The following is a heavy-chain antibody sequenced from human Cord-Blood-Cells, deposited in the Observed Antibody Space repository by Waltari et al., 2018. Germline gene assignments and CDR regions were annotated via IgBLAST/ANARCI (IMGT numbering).Heavy chain of an antibody. CDR1: GYPFTSYA. CDR3: ARCRDVDTAIPFDY. J-gene: IGHJ4*02. V-gene: IGHV1-3*01. CDR2: INAGNGNT. D-gene: IGHD5-18*01. Sequence: QVQLVQSGAEVKKPGASVKVSCKASGYPFTSYAMHWVRQAPGQRLEWMGWINAGNGNTKYSQKFQGRVTITRDTSASTAYMELSSLRSEDTAVYYCARCRDVDTAIPFDYWGQGTLVTVSS.